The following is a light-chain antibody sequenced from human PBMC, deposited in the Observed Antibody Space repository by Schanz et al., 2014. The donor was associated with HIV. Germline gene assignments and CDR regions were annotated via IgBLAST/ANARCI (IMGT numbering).Light chain of an antibody. CDR3: QQYGNSPRT. CDR1: QSVSSY. J-gene: IGKJ1*01. V-gene: IGKV3-11*01. CDR2: DAS. Sequence: EIVLTQSPATLSLSPGERATLSCRASQSVSSYLAWYQQKSGQAPRLLIYDASNRASGIPARFSGSGSGTDFTLTISSLEPEDFAVYYCQQYGNSPRTFGQGTKVEI.